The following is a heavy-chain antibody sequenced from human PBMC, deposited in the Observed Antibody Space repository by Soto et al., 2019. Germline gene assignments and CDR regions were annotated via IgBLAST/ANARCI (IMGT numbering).Heavy chain of an antibody. V-gene: IGHV3-23*01. D-gene: IGHD6-19*01. J-gene: IGHJ4*02. Sequence: EVQLLESGGGLVQPGGSLRLSCAASGFTFSSYAMSWVRQAPGKGLEWVSVISGSGGSTYYADSVKGRFTISRDNSKNTLYLQMNSLRAEDTAVYYCSRRSSGWYFDYWGQGTLVTVSS. CDR2: ISGSGGST. CDR1: GFTFSSYA. CDR3: SRRSSGWYFDY.